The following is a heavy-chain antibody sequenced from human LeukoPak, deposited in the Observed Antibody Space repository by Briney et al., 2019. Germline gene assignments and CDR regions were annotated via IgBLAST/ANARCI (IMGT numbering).Heavy chain of an antibody. CDR1: GGSISSYY. CDR2: IYTSGST. D-gene: IGHD3-22*01. V-gene: IGHV4-4*07. J-gene: IGHJ5*02. CDR3: ARVTDYYDSSGYYYGNWFDP. Sequence: TSETLSLTCTVSGGSISSYYWSWIRQPAGKGLEWIGRIYTSGSTDYNPSLKSRVTMSVDTSKNQFSLKLSSVTAADTAVYYCARVTDYYDSSGYYYGNWFDPWGQGTLVTVSS.